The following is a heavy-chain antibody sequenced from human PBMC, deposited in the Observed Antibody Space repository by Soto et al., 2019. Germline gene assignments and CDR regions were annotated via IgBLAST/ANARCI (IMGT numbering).Heavy chain of an antibody. J-gene: IGHJ6*02. Sequence: QVQLVESGGGVVQPGRSLRLSCAASGFTFSSYAMHWVRQAPGTGLEWVAVISYDGSNKYYADSVKGRFTISRDNSKNTLYLQMNSLRAEDTAVYYCARDQYPPSYDFWNPIYYYGMDVWGQGTTVTVSS. CDR2: ISYDGSNK. CDR3: ARDQYPPSYDFWNPIYYYGMDV. CDR1: GFTFSSYA. D-gene: IGHD3-3*01. V-gene: IGHV3-30-3*01.